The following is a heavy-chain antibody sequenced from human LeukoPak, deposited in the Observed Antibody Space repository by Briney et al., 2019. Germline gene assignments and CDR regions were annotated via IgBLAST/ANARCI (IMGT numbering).Heavy chain of an antibody. CDR1: GLSVSNSD. Sequence: QPGGSLRLSCAASGLSVSNSDMHWVRQSIGKGLEWVSGIGTAGDTHYPDSVKGRFTISRESAKNSLYLQMNSLRAEDTAVYYCTRERTAVTGLDAFGIWGQGTTVTASS. D-gene: IGHD4-11*01. CDR2: IGTAGDT. J-gene: IGHJ3*02. CDR3: TRERTAVTGLDAFGI. V-gene: IGHV3-13*01.